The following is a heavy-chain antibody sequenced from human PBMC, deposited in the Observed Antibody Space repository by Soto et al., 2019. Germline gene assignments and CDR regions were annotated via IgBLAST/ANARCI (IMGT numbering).Heavy chain of an antibody. Sequence: SETLSLTCAVYGGSFSGYYWSWIRQPPGKGLEWIGEINHSGSTNYNPSLKSRVTISVDTSKNQFSLKLSSVTAADTAVYYCARGSPDNWFDPWGQGTLVTSPQ. J-gene: IGHJ5*02. CDR3: ARGSPDNWFDP. CDR2: INHSGST. V-gene: IGHV4-34*01. CDR1: GGSFSGYY.